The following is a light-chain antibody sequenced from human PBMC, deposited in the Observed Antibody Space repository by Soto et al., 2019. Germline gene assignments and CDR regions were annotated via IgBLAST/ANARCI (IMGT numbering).Light chain of an antibody. CDR3: QQYFSTPWT. CDR2: WAS. J-gene: IGKJ1*01. Sequence: DFVMTQSPDSLAVSLGERAAINCKSSQSVLSSSNNKNYVAWFQQKPGQPPKLIIYWASTRESGVPDRFSGSGSGTDFTLTISSLQAEDVAVYYCQQYFSTPWTFGQGTKVEIK. CDR1: QSVLSSSNNKNY. V-gene: IGKV4-1*01.